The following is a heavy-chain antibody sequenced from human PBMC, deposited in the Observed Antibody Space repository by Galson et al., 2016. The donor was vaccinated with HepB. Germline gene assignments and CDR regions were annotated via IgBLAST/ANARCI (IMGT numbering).Heavy chain of an antibody. D-gene: IGHD3-3*01. CDR3: AKVKTGGDYDFWSLDY. V-gene: IGHV3-23*01. CDR1: GFTFSSYA. J-gene: IGHJ4*02. Sequence: SLRLSCAAPGFTFSSYAMSWVRQAPGKGLEWVSAISGSGGSTYYADSVKGRFTISRDNSKNTLYLQMNSLRAEDTAVYYCAKVKTGGDYDFWSLDYWGQGTLVTVSS. CDR2: ISGSGGST.